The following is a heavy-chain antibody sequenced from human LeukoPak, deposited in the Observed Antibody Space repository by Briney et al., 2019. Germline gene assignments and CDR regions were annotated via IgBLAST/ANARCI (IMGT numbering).Heavy chain of an antibody. Sequence: ASVKVSCKVSAYSLTELSIQWVRQAPGKGLEWMGLFDLEDGETMYAQRFQGRVTMTEDTSTDTGYMEPSSLRSEDTAVYYCATDFHCAGISCSKGDASHIWGQGTLVTVSS. CDR2: FDLEDGET. V-gene: IGHV1-24*01. CDR1: AYSLTELS. J-gene: IGHJ3*02. D-gene: IGHD2-15*01. CDR3: ATDFHCAGISCSKGDASHI.